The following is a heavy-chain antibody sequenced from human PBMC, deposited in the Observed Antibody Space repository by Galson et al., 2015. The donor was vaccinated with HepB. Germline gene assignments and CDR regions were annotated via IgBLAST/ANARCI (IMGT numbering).Heavy chain of an antibody. D-gene: IGHD6-19*01. V-gene: IGHV3-7*01. CDR3: ARDAEELGSG. CDR1: GFTFSRYW. CDR2: IKQDGSEK. Sequence: SLRLSCAASGFTFSRYWMSWVRQAPGKGLEWVANIKQDGSEKYYVDSVKGRFTISRDNAKNSLYLQMNSLRAEDTAVYYCARDAEELGSGWGQGTLVTVSS. J-gene: IGHJ4*02.